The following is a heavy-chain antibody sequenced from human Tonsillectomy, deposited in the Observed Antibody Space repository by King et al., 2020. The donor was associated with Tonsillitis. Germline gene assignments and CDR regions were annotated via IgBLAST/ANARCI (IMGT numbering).Heavy chain of an antibody. CDR3: AKDVDYDSSGYYYGPTQSDY. CDR1: GFTFSNYA. CDR2: ISGSGYST. Sequence: VQLVESGGGLVQPGGSLRLSCAASGFTFSNYAMSWVRQAPGKGLEWVSGISGSGYSTFYADSVKGRFTISRDNFKNTLYLQLNSLRAEDTAIYYCAKDVDYDSSGYYYGPTQSDYWGQGTLVTVSS. D-gene: IGHD3-22*01. V-gene: IGHV3-23*04. J-gene: IGHJ4*02.